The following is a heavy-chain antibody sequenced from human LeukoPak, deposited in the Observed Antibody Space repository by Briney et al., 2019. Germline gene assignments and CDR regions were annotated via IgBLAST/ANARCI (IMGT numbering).Heavy chain of an antibody. Sequence: GGSLRLSCAASGFTFSRYWMTWVRQAPGKGLEWVANIKQDGSEKYYVDSVKGRFTVSRDNAKNSLYLQMNTLRAEDTAIYYCARDPHYGALDYWGQGTLVSVSS. CDR3: ARDPHYGALDY. D-gene: IGHD4-17*01. V-gene: IGHV3-7*01. J-gene: IGHJ4*02. CDR2: IKQDGSEK. CDR1: GFTFSRYW.